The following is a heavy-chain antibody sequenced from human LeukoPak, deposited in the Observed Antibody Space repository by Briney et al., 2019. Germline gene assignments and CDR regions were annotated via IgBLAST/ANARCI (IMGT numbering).Heavy chain of an antibody. CDR2: IIPIFGTA. Sequence: GASVKVSCKASGGTLSSYAISWVRQAPGQGLEWMGGIIPIFGTANYAQKFQGRVTITTDESTSTAYMELSRLRSDDTAVYYCARAPDYYGSGSYWGYYYYGMDVWGQGTTVTVSS. CDR1: GGTLSSYA. V-gene: IGHV1-69*05. D-gene: IGHD3-10*01. CDR3: ARAPDYYGSGSYWGYYYYGMDV. J-gene: IGHJ6*02.